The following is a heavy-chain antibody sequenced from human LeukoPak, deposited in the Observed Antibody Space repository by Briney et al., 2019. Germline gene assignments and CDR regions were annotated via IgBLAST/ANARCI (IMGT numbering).Heavy chain of an antibody. V-gene: IGHV3-11*04. Sequence: GGSLRLSCAASGFSFSDYYMAWIRQAPGKGLEWVSYISQSGSAIYPPDSVKGRFTISRDNTENSLYLQMNSLRAEDMAVYYCARWSAALDYWGQGTLVTVSS. CDR2: ISQSGSAI. CDR3: ARWSAALDY. J-gene: IGHJ4*02. CDR1: GFSFSDYY. D-gene: IGHD2-2*01.